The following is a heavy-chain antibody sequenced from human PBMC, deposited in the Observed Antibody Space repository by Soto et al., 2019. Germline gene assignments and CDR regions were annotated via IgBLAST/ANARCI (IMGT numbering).Heavy chain of an antibody. CDR2: ISAYNGNT. J-gene: IGHJ6*02. V-gene: IGHV1-18*01. Sequence: QVQLVQSGAEVKKPGASVKVSCKASGYTFTSYGISWVRQAPGQGLEWMGWISAYNGNTNYAQQLQGRVTMTTDTSTSTAYMELRSLRSDDTAVYYCARDRVFGVVLPYYYGMDVWGQGTTVTVSS. CDR3: ARDRVFGVVLPYYYGMDV. CDR1: GYTFTSYG. D-gene: IGHD3-3*01.